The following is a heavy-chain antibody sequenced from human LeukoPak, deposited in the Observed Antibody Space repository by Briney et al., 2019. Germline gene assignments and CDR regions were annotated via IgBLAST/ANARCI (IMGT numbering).Heavy chain of an antibody. Sequence: SQTLSLTCAISGDSVSSNSAAWNWIRQSPSRGLEWLGRTYYRSKWYIEYAVSVQSRTTINPDTSKNQFSLHLNSVTPEDTAVYHCARDSYYYMDVWGKGTTVTVSS. V-gene: IGHV6-1*01. J-gene: IGHJ6*03. CDR3: ARDSYYYMDV. CDR2: TYYRSKWYI. CDR1: GDSVSSNSAA.